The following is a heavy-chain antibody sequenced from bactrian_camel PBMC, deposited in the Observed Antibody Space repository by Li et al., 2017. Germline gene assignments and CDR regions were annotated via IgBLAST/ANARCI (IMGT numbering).Heavy chain of an antibody. J-gene: IGHJ4*01. Sequence: HVQLVESGGGSVQIGGSLTLACAASRGFDDANAEWGWFRQAPGAQCEMVASISPDGKEYYSDSVKGRFAISRDNGENAVRLRMNSLKPEDTAMYYCATDPWCTVVYGIVDEYNYWYQGTQVTVS. V-gene: IGHV3S53*01. D-gene: IGHD6*01. CDR3: ATDPWCTVVYGIVDEYNY. CDR2: ISPDGKE. CDR1: RGFDDANA.